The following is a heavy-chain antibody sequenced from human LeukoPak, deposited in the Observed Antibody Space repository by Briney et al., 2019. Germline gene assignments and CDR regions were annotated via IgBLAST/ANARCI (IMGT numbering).Heavy chain of an antibody. CDR3: ARVWWELRAPSLEDYYYMDV. CDR2: ISAYNGNT. D-gene: IGHD1-26*01. V-gene: IGHV1-18*01. CDR1: GYTFTSYG. J-gene: IGHJ6*03. Sequence: ASVKVSCKASGYTFTSYGISWVRQAPGQGLEWMGWISAYNGNTNYAQKLQGRVTMTTDTSTSTAYMELRSLRSDDTAVYYCARVWWELRAPSLEDYYYMDVWGKGTTVTVSS.